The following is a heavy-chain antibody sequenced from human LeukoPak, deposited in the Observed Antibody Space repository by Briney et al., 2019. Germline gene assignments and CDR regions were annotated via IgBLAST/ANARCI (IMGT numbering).Heavy chain of an antibody. CDR3: AKGPQSSSWYLPDY. Sequence: GGSLRLSCAASGFTFGSYAMGWVRQAPGKGLDWVSPISGNGVNTYYADSVKGRFTISRDNSKNTLFLQMNSLRAEDTALYYCAKGPQSSSWYLPDYWGQGTMVTVSS. V-gene: IGHV3-23*01. CDR1: GFTFGSYA. D-gene: IGHD6-13*01. CDR2: ISGNGVNT. J-gene: IGHJ4*02.